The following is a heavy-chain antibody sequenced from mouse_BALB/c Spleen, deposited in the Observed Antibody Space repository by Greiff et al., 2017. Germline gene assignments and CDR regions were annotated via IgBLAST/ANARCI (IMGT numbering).Heavy chain of an antibody. CDR1: GYTFTSYW. CDR2: IYPGSGST. V-gene: IGHV1S22*01. Sequence: LQQPGSELVRPGASVKLSCKASGYTFTSYWMHWVKQRPGQGLEWIGNIYPGSGSTNYDEKFKSKATLTVDTSSSTAYMQLSSLTSEDSAVYYCTRSWVYAMDYWGQGTSVTVSS. CDR3: TRSWVYAMDY. D-gene: IGHD4-1*01. J-gene: IGHJ4*01.